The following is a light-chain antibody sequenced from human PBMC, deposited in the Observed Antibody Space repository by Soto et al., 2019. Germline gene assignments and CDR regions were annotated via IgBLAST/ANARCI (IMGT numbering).Light chain of an antibody. J-gene: IGKJ1*01. Sequence: VVMXQSPLSVPVTXGQPASITCRARGSPVHAYGNTYLSWFQQRPGXSPRRXXYKVSNRDSGAPDRFSGSGSGTAFTRRISRGEAEDVGIYYGMQGSHWPPTFGQGTKVDIK. CDR3: MQGSHWPPT. CDR2: KVS. V-gene: IGKV2-30*02. CDR1: GSPVHAYGNTY.